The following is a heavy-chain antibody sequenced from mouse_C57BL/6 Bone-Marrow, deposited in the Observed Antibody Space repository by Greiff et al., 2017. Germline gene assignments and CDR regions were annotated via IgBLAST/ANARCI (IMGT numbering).Heavy chain of an antibody. CDR2: IDPSDSYT. Sequence: VQLKQPGAELVRPGTSVKLSCKASGYTFTSYWMHWVKQRPGQGLEWIGVIDPSDSYTNYNQKFKGKATLTVDTSSSTAYLQLSSLTAEDSAFYSCAVTDAVDYWGQGTTVTVSS. CDR3: AVTDAVDY. V-gene: IGHV1-59*01. D-gene: IGHD2-12*01. CDR1: GYTFTSYW. J-gene: IGHJ4*01.